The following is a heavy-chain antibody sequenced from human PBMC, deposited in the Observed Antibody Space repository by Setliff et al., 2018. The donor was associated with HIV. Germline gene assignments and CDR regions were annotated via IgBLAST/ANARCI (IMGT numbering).Heavy chain of an antibody. Sequence: ASVKVSCKASGYTFTSYGMHWVRQAPGQGLEWMGWINTYPGNPTYAQDFTGRFVFSLDTSVSTAYLQISSLKAEDIAVYYCARDGYYYDSSGHLAYYFDYWGQGKLVTVSS. V-gene: IGHV7-4-1*02. CDR1: GYTFTSYG. CDR3: ARDGYYYDSSGHLAYYFDY. CDR2: INTYPGNP. J-gene: IGHJ4*02. D-gene: IGHD3-22*01.